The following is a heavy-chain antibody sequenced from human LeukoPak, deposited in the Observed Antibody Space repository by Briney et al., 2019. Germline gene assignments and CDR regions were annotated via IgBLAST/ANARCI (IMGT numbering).Heavy chain of an antibody. CDR1: GFAFDSYI. Sequence: PGGSLGLSCAASGFAFDSYIINWVRQAPGKGLEWVSYISSSSSIIYYADSVKGRLTISRDNAKNSLYLQMNSLRAEDTAVYYCARGSYYFDYWGRGTLVTVSS. J-gene: IGHJ4*02. D-gene: IGHD3-16*02. V-gene: IGHV3-48*01. CDR2: ISSSSSII. CDR3: ARGSYYFDY.